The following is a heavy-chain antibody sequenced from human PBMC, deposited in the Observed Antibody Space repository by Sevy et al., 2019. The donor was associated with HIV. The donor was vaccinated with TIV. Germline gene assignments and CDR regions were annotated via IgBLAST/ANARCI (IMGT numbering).Heavy chain of an antibody. V-gene: IGHV3-21*01. CDR1: GFTFSSYS. D-gene: IGHD3-16*01. CDR2: ISISSSYI. J-gene: IGHJ5*02. Sequence: GGSLRLSCTASGFTFSSYSMNWVRQAPGKGLEWVSSISISSSYIYYADSVKGRFTISSDNAKNSLYLQMNSLRAEDTAVYSCARDKDGEYGWGFDPWGQGTLVTVSS. CDR3: ARDKDGEYGWGFDP.